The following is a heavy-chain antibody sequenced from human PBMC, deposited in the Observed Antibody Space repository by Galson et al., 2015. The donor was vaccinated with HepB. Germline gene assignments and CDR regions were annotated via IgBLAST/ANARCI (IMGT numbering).Heavy chain of an antibody. J-gene: IGHJ5*02. V-gene: IGHV1-3*01. D-gene: IGHD6-13*01. Sequence: SVKVSCKASGYTFTTYAMHWVRQAPGQRLEWVGWIDPGNGNTKYPQNFQGRVTITRDTSASTAYMELSSLRSEDTAVYYCARDLSDSSSWNPFDPWGQGTLVTVSS. CDR2: IDPGNGNT. CDR3: ARDLSDSSSWNPFDP. CDR1: GYTFTTYA.